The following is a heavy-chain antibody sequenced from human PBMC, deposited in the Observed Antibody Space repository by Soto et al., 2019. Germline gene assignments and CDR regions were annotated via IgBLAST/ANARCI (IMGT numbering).Heavy chain of an antibody. D-gene: IGHD2-15*01. Sequence: QVQLVQSGAVVKKPGASVKVSCKASGYSFTSYGIGWVRQAPGRGLEWMGWINTNNGNTNSAQRLQGRVTMTADTSTRTAYMELRSLRFDDTAVDYCARDLLGSFDVWGQGTMVTISS. V-gene: IGHV1-18*01. CDR1: GYSFTSYG. CDR2: INTNNGNT. CDR3: ARDLLGSFDV. J-gene: IGHJ3*01.